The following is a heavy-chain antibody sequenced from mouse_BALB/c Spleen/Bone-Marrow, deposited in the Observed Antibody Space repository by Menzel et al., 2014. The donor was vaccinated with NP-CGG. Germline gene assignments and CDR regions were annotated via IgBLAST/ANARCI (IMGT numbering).Heavy chain of an antibody. V-gene: IGHV14-3*02. CDR1: GFNIKDTY. CDR3: ASYYYGRALFVY. Sequence: EVQLQQSGAELVKPGASVKLSCIASGFNIKDTYMHWVKQRPEQGLEWIGRIDPANGNTKYDPKFQGKATITADTSSNTAYLQLSSLTSEDTAVYYCASYYYGRALFVYWGQRTLVTVS. CDR2: IDPANGNT. D-gene: IGHD1-1*01. J-gene: IGHJ3*01.